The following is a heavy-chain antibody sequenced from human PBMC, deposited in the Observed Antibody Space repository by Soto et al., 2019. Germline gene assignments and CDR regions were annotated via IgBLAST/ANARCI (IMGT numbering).Heavy chain of an antibody. V-gene: IGHV3-74*01. CDR1: GFTFSSSW. J-gene: IGHJ4*02. Sequence: ELQLVESGGGLVQPGGSLRLSCAASGFTFSSSWMYWFRQGPGKGLVWVAGISGDGESTTHADSVKGRFTISRNNAKNTLYLQMNSLIVEDTALYYCARAGLLASGDYWDQGTLVTVSS. D-gene: IGHD1-26*01. CDR2: ISGDGEST. CDR3: ARAGLLASGDY.